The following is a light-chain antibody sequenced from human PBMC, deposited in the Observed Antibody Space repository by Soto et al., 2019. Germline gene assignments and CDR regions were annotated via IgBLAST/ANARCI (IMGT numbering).Light chain of an antibody. V-gene: IGKV3-15*01. CDR3: QQYNNWSWT. J-gene: IGKJ1*01. CDR1: QSVSSN. Sequence: EIVLTQSPATLSVSPGERATLSCRASQSVSSNLPWYQQEPGQAPRLLIYGASTRATGIPARFSGSGSGTKFTLTISSLQSEDFAVYYCQQYNNWSWTFGQGTKVDIK. CDR2: GAS.